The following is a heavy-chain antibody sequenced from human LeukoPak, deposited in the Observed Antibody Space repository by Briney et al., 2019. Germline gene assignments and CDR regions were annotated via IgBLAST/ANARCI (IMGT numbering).Heavy chain of an antibody. V-gene: IGHV1-18*01. D-gene: IGHD6-13*01. CDR1: GGTFSKYA. Sequence: ASVKVSCKASGGTFSKYAISWVRQAPGQGLEWMGWISAYNGNTNYAQKLQGRVTMTTDTSTSTAYMELRSLRSDDTAVYYCARDRRFGSGIAAAGTGGFDYWGQGTLVTVSS. J-gene: IGHJ4*02. CDR2: ISAYNGNT. CDR3: ARDRRFGSGIAAAGTGGFDY.